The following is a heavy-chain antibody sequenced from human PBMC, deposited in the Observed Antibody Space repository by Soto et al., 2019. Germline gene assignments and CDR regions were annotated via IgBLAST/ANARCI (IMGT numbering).Heavy chain of an antibody. J-gene: IGHJ6*02. V-gene: IGHV2-5*02. CDR2: IYWDDDK. CDR3: AHSSSQSVDTDMRGPFGYYGMDV. D-gene: IGHD5-18*01. Sequence: QITLKESGPTLVKPTQTLTLTCTFSGFSLSTSGVGVGWIRQPPGKALEWLALIYWDDDKRYSPSLKSRLTITKDTCKNQVLHTMTNRDPVDTATYYCAHSSSQSVDTDMRGPFGYYGMDVWGQGTTVTVSS. CDR1: GFSLSTSGVG.